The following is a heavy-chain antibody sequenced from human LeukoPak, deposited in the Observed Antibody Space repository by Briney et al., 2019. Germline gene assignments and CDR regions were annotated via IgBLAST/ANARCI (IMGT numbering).Heavy chain of an antibody. CDR2: ISSSGSYI. CDR1: GFTFSSYS. Sequence: PGGSLRLSCAASGFTFSSYSMNWVRQAPGKGLEWVSSISSSGSYIYYADSVKGRFTISRDNAKNSLYLQMNSLRAEDTAVYYCAREYVNPAFDPWGQGTLVTVSS. J-gene: IGHJ5*02. D-gene: IGHD3-10*02. CDR3: AREYVNPAFDP. V-gene: IGHV3-21*01.